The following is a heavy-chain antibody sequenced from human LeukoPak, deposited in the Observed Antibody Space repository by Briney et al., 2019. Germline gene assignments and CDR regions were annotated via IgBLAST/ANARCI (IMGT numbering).Heavy chain of an antibody. D-gene: IGHD3-10*01. Sequence: SETLSLTCTVSGGSISSSSYYWGWIRQPPGKGLEWIGSIYYSGSTYYNPSLKSRVTISVDTSKNQFSLKLSSVTAADTAVYYCAREGIMDVVRWGGYFDYWGQGTLVTVSS. CDR2: IYYSGST. CDR1: GGSISSSSYY. CDR3: AREGIMDVVRWGGYFDY. V-gene: IGHV4-39*07. J-gene: IGHJ4*02.